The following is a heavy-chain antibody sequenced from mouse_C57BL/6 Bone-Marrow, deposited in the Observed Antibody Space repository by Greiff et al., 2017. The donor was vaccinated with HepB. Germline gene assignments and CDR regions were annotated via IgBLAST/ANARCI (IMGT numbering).Heavy chain of an antibody. V-gene: IGHV2-5*01. D-gene: IGHD1-1*01. CDR1: GFSFTSYG. CDR3: AKREITTVGAMDY. Sequence: VKLQESGPGLVQPSQSLSITCTVSGFSFTSYGVHWVRQSPGKGLEWLGVIWRGGSTDYNAAFMSRLSITKDNSKSQVFFKMNSLQADDTAIYYCAKREITTVGAMDYWGQGTSVTVSS. J-gene: IGHJ4*01. CDR2: IWRGGST.